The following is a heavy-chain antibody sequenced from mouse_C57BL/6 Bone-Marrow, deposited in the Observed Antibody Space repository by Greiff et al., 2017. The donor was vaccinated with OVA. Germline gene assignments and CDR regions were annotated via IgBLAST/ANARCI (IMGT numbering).Heavy chain of an antibody. D-gene: IGHD2-1*01. CDR3: TSYGNFDY. CDR2: IDPVNGDT. CDR1: CFPFNDDY. V-gene: IGHV14-4*01. Sequence: PLQQSGSLLVRPGSSVPLSCTASCFPFNDDYLPWVLQMPDQCLALIGWIDPVNGDTEYASKFQGKATITADTSSNTAYLQLSSLTSEDTAVYYCTSYGNFDYWGQGTTLTVSS. J-gene: IGHJ2*01.